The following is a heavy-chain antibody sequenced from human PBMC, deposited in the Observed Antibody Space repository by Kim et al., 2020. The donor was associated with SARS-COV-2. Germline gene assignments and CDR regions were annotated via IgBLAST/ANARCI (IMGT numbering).Heavy chain of an antibody. Sequence: DSVKSRFTIARDKANNSLDLQMKSLRAEDTAFYYCAKVGAYSGYEHDAFDIWGQGTMVTVSS. J-gene: IGHJ3*02. D-gene: IGHD5-12*01. CDR3: AKVGAYSGYEHDAFDI. V-gene: IGHV3-9*01.